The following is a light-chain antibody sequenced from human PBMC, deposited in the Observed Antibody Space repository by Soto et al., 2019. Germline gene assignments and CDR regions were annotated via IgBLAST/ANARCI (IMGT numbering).Light chain of an antibody. Sequence: DIQMIQSPSTLSASVGDRVTITCRASQSISSWLAWYQQKPGKAPKFLIYDVSSLESGVPSRFSGSGSGTEFTLTISSLQPDDFATYYCQQYNSYRWTFGQGTKVEIK. CDR3: QQYNSYRWT. CDR2: DVS. J-gene: IGKJ1*01. CDR1: QSISSW. V-gene: IGKV1-5*01.